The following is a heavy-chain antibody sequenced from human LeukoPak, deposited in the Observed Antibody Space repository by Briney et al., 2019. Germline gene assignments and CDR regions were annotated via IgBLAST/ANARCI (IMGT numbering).Heavy chain of an antibody. CDR3: AKANIVVVPAATAVVGAFDI. CDR2: ISGSGGST. J-gene: IGHJ3*02. CDR1: GFTFSSYA. D-gene: IGHD2-2*01. Sequence: GGSLRLSCAASGFTFSSYAMSWVRQAPGKELEWVSAISGSGGSTYYADSVKGRFTISRDNSKNTLYLQMNSLRAEDTAVYYCAKANIVVVPAATAVVGAFDIWGQGTMVTVSS. V-gene: IGHV3-23*01.